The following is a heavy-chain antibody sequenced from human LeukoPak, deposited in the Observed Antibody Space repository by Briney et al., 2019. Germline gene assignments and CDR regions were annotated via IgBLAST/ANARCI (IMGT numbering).Heavy chain of an antibody. D-gene: IGHD2-2*02. CDR3: ARNGDCSSTSCYTDYYYYYYMDV. Sequence: SQTLSLTCTVSGGSISSGGYYWSWIRQPPGKGLEWIGYIYHSGSTYYNPSLKSRVTISVDRSKNQFSLKLSSVTAADTAVYYCARNGDCSSTSCYTDYYYYYYMDVWGKGTTVTVSS. V-gene: IGHV4-30-2*01. J-gene: IGHJ6*03. CDR2: IYHSGST. CDR1: GGSISSGGYY.